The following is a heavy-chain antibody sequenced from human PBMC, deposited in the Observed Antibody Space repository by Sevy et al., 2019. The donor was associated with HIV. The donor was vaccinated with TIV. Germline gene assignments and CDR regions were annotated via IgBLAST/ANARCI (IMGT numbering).Heavy chain of an antibody. V-gene: IGHV3-53*01. CDR2: IYSGGST. CDR3: ARANWRTYFDY. Sequence: GGSLRLSCAASGFTVSSDYMSWVRQAPGKGLEWVSVIYSGGSTYYADSVKGRFTISRDNSKNTLYPQMNSLRAEDTAVYYCARANWRTYFDYWGQGTLVTVSS. D-gene: IGHD1-1*01. J-gene: IGHJ4*02. CDR1: GFTVSSDY.